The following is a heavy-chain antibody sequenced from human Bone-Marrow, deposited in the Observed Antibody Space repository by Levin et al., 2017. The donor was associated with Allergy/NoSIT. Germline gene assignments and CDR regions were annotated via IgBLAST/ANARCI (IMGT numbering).Heavy chain of an antibody. Sequence: GSLRLSCAVYGGSFSGYYWSWIRQPPGKGLEWIGEINHSGSTNYNPSLKSRVTISVDTSKNQFSLKLSSVTAADTAVYYCARGQGYGDYLYAFDIWGQGTMVTVSS. CDR1: GGSFSGYY. CDR2: INHSGST. D-gene: IGHD4-17*01. CDR3: ARGQGYGDYLYAFDI. J-gene: IGHJ3*02. V-gene: IGHV4-34*01.